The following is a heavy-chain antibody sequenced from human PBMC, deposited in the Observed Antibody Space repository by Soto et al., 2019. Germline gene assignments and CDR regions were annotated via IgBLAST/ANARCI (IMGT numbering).Heavy chain of an antibody. V-gene: IGHV3-23*01. CDR1: GFTFSSYA. Sequence: EVQLLESGGGLVQPGGSLRLSCAASGFTFSSYAMSWVRQAPGKGLEWVSAISGSGGSTYYADSVKGRFTISRDNSKNTLYLQMNSLRAEDTAVYYCAKDLVVDSSGWQPSMWGFDAFDIWGQGTMVTVSS. J-gene: IGHJ3*02. CDR3: AKDLVVDSSGWQPSMWGFDAFDI. CDR2: ISGSGGST. D-gene: IGHD6-19*01.